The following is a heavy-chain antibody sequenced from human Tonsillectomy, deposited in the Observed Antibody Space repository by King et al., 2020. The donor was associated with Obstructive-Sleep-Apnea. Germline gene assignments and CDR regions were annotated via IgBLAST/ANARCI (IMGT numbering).Heavy chain of an antibody. D-gene: IGHD4-23*01. Sequence: VQLQESGPGLVKPSGNLSLTCAVSGGSISSSNWWSWVRQPPGKGLEWIGEMYHSGSTNYNPSLTIRVTISVDKSKNQCSLKLSSVTAADTAVYYCATLSTTVVTPRDFDYWGQGTLVTVSS. CDR3: ATLSTTVVTPRDFDY. V-gene: IGHV4-4*02. J-gene: IGHJ4*02. CDR2: MYHSGST. CDR1: GGSISSSNW.